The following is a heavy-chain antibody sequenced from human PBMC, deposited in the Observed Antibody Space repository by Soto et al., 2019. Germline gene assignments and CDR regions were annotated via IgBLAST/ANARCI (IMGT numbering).Heavy chain of an antibody. D-gene: IGHD5-12*01. V-gene: IGHV3-33*01. J-gene: IGHJ4*02. CDR1: GFTFSSYG. CDR3: AREGKDIVATIRPYYFDY. Sequence: QVQLVESGGGVVQPGRSLRLSCAASGFTFSSYGMHWVRQAPGKGLEWVAAIWYDGSNKYYADSVKGRFTISRDNSKNTLYLQMNSLRAEDTAVYYCAREGKDIVATIRPYYFDYWGQGTLVTVSS. CDR2: IWYDGSNK.